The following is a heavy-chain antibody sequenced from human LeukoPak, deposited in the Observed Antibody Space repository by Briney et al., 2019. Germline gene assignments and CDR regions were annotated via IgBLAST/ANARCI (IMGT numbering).Heavy chain of an antibody. V-gene: IGHV3-30*04. Sequence: PGGSLRLSCAASGFTFSSYAMHWVRQAPGQVLERVAVISYDGSNKYYADSVKGRFTISRDNSKNTLYLQMNSLRAEDTAVYYCARGPSGLADFDYWGQGTLVTVSS. J-gene: IGHJ4*02. CDR1: GFTFSSYA. CDR3: ARGPSGLADFDY. CDR2: ISYDGSNK.